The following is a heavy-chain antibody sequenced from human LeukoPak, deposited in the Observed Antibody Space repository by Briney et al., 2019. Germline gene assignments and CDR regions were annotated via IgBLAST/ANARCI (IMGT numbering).Heavy chain of an antibody. Sequence: GGSLRLSCAASGFTFSSYWMSWVRQAPGKGLEWVANIKQDGSEKYYVDSVKGRFTISRDNAKNTLYLQMNSLRAEDTAVYYCARDHTVYDSSGYPDYWGQGTLVTVSS. CDR3: ARDHTVYDSSGYPDY. CDR1: GFTFSSYW. J-gene: IGHJ4*02. CDR2: IKQDGSEK. D-gene: IGHD3-22*01. V-gene: IGHV3-7*01.